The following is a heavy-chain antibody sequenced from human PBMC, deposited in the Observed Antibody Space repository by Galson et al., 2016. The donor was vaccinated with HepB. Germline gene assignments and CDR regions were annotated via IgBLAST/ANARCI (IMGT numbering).Heavy chain of an antibody. J-gene: IGHJ4*02. D-gene: IGHD3-16*01. Sequence: SLRLSCAASGFSFSISGMSWVRQTPGRGLKWISGITGSGDTTHYADSVRGRFIISRDNSKNTLYLFMNNLRPGDTAVYYCGKHGGFDYWGQGALVTVSS. CDR3: GKHGGFDY. CDR1: GFSFSISG. V-gene: IGHV3-23*01. CDR2: ITGSGDTT.